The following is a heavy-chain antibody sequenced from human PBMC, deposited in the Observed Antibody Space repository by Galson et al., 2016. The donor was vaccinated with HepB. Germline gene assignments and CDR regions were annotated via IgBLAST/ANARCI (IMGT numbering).Heavy chain of an antibody. CDR1: GYTFIDHG. CDR3: ARATVAVPASISYGLDA. V-gene: IGHV1-18*01. CDR2: ISVYSGHT. J-gene: IGHJ6*02. Sequence: SVKVSCKASGYTFIDHGINWVRQAPGQGLEWMGWISVYSGHTKYAQDFQGRVTMTRDTSTNTAYMELRSLRSDDTALYFCARATVAVPASISYGLDAWGQGTTVTVSS. D-gene: IGHD2-2*01.